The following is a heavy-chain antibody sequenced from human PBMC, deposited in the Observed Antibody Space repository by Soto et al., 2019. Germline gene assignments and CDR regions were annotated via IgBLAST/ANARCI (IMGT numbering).Heavy chain of an antibody. CDR3: AKDLGTDDFWTAYYTYFVMDV. D-gene: IGHD3-3*01. Sequence: EVQLLESGGGLVQPGGSLRLSCEASGFTFSSYALNWVRQAPGKGLEWVAVISGSGDNTYYADSVKGRFTISRDNSKNTLYLQMNTLRAADTAGYYCAKDLGTDDFWTAYYTYFVMDVWGKGTTVTVSS. V-gene: IGHV3-23*01. CDR2: ISGSGDNT. J-gene: IGHJ6*04. CDR1: GFTFSSYA.